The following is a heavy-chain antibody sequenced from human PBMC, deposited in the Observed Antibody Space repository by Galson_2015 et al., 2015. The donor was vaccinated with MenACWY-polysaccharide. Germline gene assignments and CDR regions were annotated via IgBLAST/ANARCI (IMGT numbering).Heavy chain of an antibody. CDR1: GFTFSGHW. CDR2: INKDGREK. CDR3: TRRLVRGVIIRDFDY. V-gene: IGHV3-7*01. D-gene: IGHD3-10*01. J-gene: IGHJ4*02. Sequence: SLRLSCAASGFTFSGHWMSWVRQAPGKGLEWVANINKDGREKNYVDSVKGRFTISRDNAKNSLYLQMNSLRAEDTAVYYCTRRLVRGVIIRDFDYWGQGTLVTVSS.